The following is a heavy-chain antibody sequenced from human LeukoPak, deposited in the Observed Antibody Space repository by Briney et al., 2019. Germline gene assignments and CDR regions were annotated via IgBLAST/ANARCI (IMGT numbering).Heavy chain of an antibody. D-gene: IGHD4-17*01. V-gene: IGHV4-34*01. Sequence: SETLSLTCAIYSESFSGYFWSWIRQPPGKGLEWIGEINHSGSTNYNPSLKSRVTISVDTSKNQFSLKLTSVTAADTAVYYCAKHEYGDLKDFDYWGQGTLVTVSS. J-gene: IGHJ4*02. CDR1: SESFSGYF. CDR3: AKHEYGDLKDFDY. CDR2: INHSGST.